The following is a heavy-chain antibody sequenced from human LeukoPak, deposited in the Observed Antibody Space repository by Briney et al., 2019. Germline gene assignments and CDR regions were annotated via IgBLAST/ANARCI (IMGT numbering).Heavy chain of an antibody. Sequence: SETLSLTCAVYGGSFSGYYWSWIRQPPGKGLEWIGEINHSGSTNYNPSLKSRVTISVDTSKNQFSLKLSSVTAADTAVYYCARGDYYDSSGYYYPDAFDIRGQGTMVTVSS. CDR2: INHSGST. CDR1: GGSFSGYY. D-gene: IGHD3-22*01. J-gene: IGHJ3*02. V-gene: IGHV4-34*01. CDR3: ARGDYYDSSGYYYPDAFDI.